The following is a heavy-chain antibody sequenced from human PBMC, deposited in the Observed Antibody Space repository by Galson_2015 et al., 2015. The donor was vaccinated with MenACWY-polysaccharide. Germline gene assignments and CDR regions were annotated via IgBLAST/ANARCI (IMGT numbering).Heavy chain of an antibody. CDR2: IIPILDAA. V-gene: IGHV1-69*04. CDR3: ARARLRTTTVVTPDYFPDS. J-gene: IGHJ4*02. D-gene: IGHD2/OR15-2a*01. Sequence: SVKVSCKASGDTFSSSGVTWVRQAPGQGLEWVGRIIPILDAADSAQRFQGRLTITADKSTSTAYMELSGLRSDDTAVYYCARARLRTTTVVTPDYFPDSWGQGTLVTVSS. CDR1: GDTFSSSG.